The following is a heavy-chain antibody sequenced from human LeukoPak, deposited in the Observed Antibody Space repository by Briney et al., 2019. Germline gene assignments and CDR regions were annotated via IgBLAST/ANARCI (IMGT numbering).Heavy chain of an antibody. CDR2: INPNSGGT. CDR3: ARARYDFWSGNPYNWFDP. D-gene: IGHD3-3*01. V-gene: IGHV1-2*02. Sequence: GASVKVSCKASGYTFTGYYMHWVRQAPGQGLEWMGWINPNSGGTNYAQKFQGRVTMTRDTSISTAYMELSRLRSDDTAVYYCARARYDFWSGNPYNWFDPWGQGTLVTVSS. CDR1: GYTFTGYY. J-gene: IGHJ5*02.